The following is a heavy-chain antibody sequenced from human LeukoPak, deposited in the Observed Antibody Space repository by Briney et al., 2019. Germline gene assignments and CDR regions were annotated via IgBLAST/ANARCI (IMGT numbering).Heavy chain of an antibody. Sequence: SETLSLTCTVSGGSISSYYWSWIRQPAGKGLEWIGRIQSSGRTNYYPSLKSRVTMSVDTSKNQFSLKLSSVTTADTAVYYCARDPGGYNYGPEGILDYWGQGSLVTVSS. V-gene: IGHV4-4*07. J-gene: IGHJ4*02. D-gene: IGHD5-18*01. CDR2: IQSSGRT. CDR3: ARDPGGYNYGPEGILDY. CDR1: GGSISSYY.